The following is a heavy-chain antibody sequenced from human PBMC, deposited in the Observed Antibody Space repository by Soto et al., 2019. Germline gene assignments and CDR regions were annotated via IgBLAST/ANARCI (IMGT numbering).Heavy chain of an antibody. CDR2: ISYDGSNK. Sequence: GGSLRLSCASSGFTFISYAMHWVRQAPGKGLEWVAVISYDGSNKYYADSVKGRFTISRDNSKNTLYLQMNSLRAEDTAVYYCARDLDGYSSSCFDYWGQGTLGTVSS. CDR3: ARDLDGYSSSCFDY. CDR1: GFTFISYA. D-gene: IGHD6-13*01. J-gene: IGHJ4*02. V-gene: IGHV3-30-3*01.